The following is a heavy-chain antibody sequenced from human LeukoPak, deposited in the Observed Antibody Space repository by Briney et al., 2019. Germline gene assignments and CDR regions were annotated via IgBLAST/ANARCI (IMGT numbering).Heavy chain of an antibody. V-gene: IGHV1-69*04. CDR3: AREFHIHYYDSSGNQRAFDI. CDR2: IIPILGIA. CDR1: GGTFSSYA. J-gene: IGHJ3*02. D-gene: IGHD3-22*01. Sequence: ASVKVSCKASGGTFSSYAISWVRQAPGQGLEWMGRIIPILGIADYAQKFQGRVTITADKSTSTAYMELSSLRSEDTAVYYCAREFHIHYYDSSGNQRAFDIWGQGTMVTVSS.